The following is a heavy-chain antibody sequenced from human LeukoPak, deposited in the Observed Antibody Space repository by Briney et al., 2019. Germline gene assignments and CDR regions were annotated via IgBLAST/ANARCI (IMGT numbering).Heavy chain of an antibody. D-gene: IGHD6-19*01. J-gene: IGHJ6*02. CDR1: GGFISSYY. CDR2: IYYSGST. CDR3: ARGTGIAVAGTDYYYGMDV. Sequence: SETLSLTCTVSGGFISSYYWSWIRQPPGKGLEWIGYIYYSGSTNYNPSLKSRVTISVDTSKNQFSLKLSSVTAADTAVYYCARGTGIAVAGTDYYYGMDVWGQGTTVTVSS. V-gene: IGHV4-59*01.